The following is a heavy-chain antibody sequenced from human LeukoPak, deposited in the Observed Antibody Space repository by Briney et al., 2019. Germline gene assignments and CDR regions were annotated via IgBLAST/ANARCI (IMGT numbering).Heavy chain of an antibody. CDR1: GGSFSGYY. J-gene: IGHJ6*02. CDR3: AGAIVVVPAAPIYYYYYYGMDV. CDR2: INHSGST. D-gene: IGHD2-2*01. V-gene: IGHV4-34*01. Sequence: NASETLSLTCAVYGGSFSGYYWSWIRQPPGKGLEWIGEINHSGSTNYNPSLKSRVTISVDTSKNQFSLKLSSVTAADTAVYYCAGAIVVVPAAPIYYYYYYGMDVWGQGTTVTVSS.